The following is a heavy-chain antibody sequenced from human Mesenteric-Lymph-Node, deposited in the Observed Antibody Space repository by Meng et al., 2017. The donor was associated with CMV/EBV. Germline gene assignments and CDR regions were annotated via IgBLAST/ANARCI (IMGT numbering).Heavy chain of an antibody. J-gene: IGHJ4*02. CDR3: TGDSVSNPNLDY. D-gene: IGHD3-10*01. V-gene: IGHV3-66*01. Sequence: EVHLVESGGVLVQPGWSLRLSCAASGFNVRDKYMSGVRQAPGKGLEWVCIIYRGDNTYYIDSVKDRFTVSRDNSKNTMYLQMNSLRVEDTAVYYCTGDSVSNPNLDYWGQGTLVTVSS. CDR2: IYRGDNT. CDR1: GFNVRDKY.